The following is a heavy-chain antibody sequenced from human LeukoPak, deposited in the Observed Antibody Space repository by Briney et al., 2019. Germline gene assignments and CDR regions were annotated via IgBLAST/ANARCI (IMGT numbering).Heavy chain of an antibody. CDR1: GGPISSYY. CDR3: ARHGSGTPYYFDY. Sequence: PSETLSLTCTASGGPISSYYWSWIRQPPGKGLEWIGYIYYSGSNNYNPSLKSRVTISADTSKNQFYLKLSSVTAADTDVYSCARHGSGTPYYFDYWGQGTLVTVSS. V-gene: IGHV4-59*01. D-gene: IGHD3-10*01. J-gene: IGHJ4*02. CDR2: IYYSGSN.